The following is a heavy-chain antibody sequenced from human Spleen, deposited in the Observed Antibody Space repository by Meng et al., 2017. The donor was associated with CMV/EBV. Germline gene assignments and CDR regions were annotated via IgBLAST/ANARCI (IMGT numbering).Heavy chain of an antibody. CDR1: GYTLTTYG. CDR3: ARDWKRVGAMDNFDY. D-gene: IGHD1-26*01. V-gene: IGHV1-8*01. J-gene: IGHJ4*02. CDR2: VNPYNGDG. Sequence: ASVKVSCKASGYTLTTYGINWVRQAPGQGLEWMGWVNPYNGDGGYAQRFQGRVTVTTDTSINTAYLELTSLRSDDTAVYYCARDWKRVGAMDNFDYWGQGTLVTVSS.